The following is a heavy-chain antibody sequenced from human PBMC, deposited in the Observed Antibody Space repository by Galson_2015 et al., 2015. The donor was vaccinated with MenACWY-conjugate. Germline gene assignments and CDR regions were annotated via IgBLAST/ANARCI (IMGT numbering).Heavy chain of an antibody. J-gene: IGHJ1*01. CDR1: GFTFSSYT. V-gene: IGHV3-23*01. Sequence: SLRLSCAASGFTFSSYTMSWVRQAPGKGLEWVSTIRGSGASTYYVDSVKGRFTISRDNSKNTLYLQMNSLSADDTAVYYCAQGDRNAVSVAFFDIGGQGTLVTVSS. CDR2: IRGSGAST. CDR3: AQGDRNAVSVAFFDI. D-gene: IGHD6-19*01.